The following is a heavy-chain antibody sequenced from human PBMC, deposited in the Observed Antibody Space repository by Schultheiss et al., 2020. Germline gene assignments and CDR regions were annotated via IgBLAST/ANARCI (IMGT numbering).Heavy chain of an antibody. CDR1: GGSFSGYY. CDR2: IYHSGST. J-gene: IGHJ3*02. Sequence: SETLSLTCAVYGGSFSGYYWGWIRQPPGKGLEWIGSIYHSGSTYYNPSLKSRVTISVDKSKNQFSLKLSSLTAADTAVYYCARVPGDHYDSSGYWAFDIWGQGTMVTVSS. D-gene: IGHD3-22*01. CDR3: ARVPGDHYDSSGYWAFDI. V-gene: IGHV4-34*01.